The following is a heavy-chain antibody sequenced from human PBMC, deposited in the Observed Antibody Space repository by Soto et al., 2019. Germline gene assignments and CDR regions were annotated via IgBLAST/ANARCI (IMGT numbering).Heavy chain of an antibody. CDR1: GGTFSSYA. V-gene: IGHV1-69*01. CDR3: ARGSRTIFGVVIANYYYYGMDV. D-gene: IGHD3-3*01. J-gene: IGHJ6*02. CDR2: IIPIFGTA. Sequence: QVQLVQSGAEVKKPGSSVKVSCKASGGTFSSYAISWVRQAPGQGLEWMGGIIPIFGTANYAQKFQGRVTITADESTSTAYMELRSLRSEDTAVYYCARGSRTIFGVVIANYYYYGMDVWGQGTTVTVSS.